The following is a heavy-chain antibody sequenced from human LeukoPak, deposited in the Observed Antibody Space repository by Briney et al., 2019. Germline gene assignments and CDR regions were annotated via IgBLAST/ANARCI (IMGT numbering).Heavy chain of an antibody. J-gene: IGHJ4*02. CDR2: INHSGST. D-gene: IGHD4-23*01. CDR3: ARLRRRTNTVVTPGYFDY. V-gene: IGHV4-34*01. CDR1: GGSFSGYY. Sequence: PSETLSLTCAVFGGSFSGYYWSWIRQPPGKGLEWIGEINHSGSTNYNPSLKSRVTISVDTSKNQFSLKLSSVTAADTAVYYCARLRRRTNTVVTPGYFDYWGQGTLVTVSS.